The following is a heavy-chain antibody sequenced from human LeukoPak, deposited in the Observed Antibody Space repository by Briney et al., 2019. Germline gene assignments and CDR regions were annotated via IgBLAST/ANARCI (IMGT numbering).Heavy chain of an antibody. CDR3: VVVVEPPDSDGFDV. CDR1: GFTFSSCS. CDR2: ISSDSSYI. D-gene: IGHD1-14*01. V-gene: IGHV3-21*01. Sequence: GGSLRLSCAASGFTFSSCSLNWVRQAPGKGLEWVSAISSDSSYIYYADSVRGRFTISRDNARNSLYLQMNSLTIEDTAVYYCVVVVEPPDSDGFDVWGQGTMITVSS. J-gene: IGHJ3*01.